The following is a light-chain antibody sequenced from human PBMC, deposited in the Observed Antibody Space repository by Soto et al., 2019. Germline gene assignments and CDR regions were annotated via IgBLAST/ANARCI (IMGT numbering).Light chain of an antibody. CDR1: QGISSY. J-gene: IGKJ1*01. CDR3: QHYSSYQWT. V-gene: IGKV1-9*01. Sequence: DIPLTQYPSFLSASVGDRVTITCWASQGISSYLAWYQQKTGKAPKLLIYAASTLQRGVPARFSDSGSGTEFNLTISSLQPEDFATDYCQHYSSYQWTVGQGTKVDSK. CDR2: AAS.